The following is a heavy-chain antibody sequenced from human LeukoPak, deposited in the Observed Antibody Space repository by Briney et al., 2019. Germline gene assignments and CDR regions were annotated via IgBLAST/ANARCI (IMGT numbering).Heavy chain of an antibody. Sequence: ASVTVSFKTSGYIFTPHHIHWMRQAPGQGLELLGWVSAANNPEYSQKFQGRVVITRDASATTSYLELNSLRSEDTAVYYCAMSVEMPPIPSFDYWGQGTLVTVSS. J-gene: IGHJ4*02. V-gene: IGHV1-3*01. CDR2: VSAANNP. D-gene: IGHD5-24*01. CDR3: AMSVEMPPIPSFDY. CDR1: GYIFTPHH.